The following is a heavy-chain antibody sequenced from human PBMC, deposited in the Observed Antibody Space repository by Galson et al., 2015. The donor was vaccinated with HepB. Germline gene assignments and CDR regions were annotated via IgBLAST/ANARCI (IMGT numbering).Heavy chain of an antibody. V-gene: IGHV3-30*18. D-gene: IGHD3-3*01. J-gene: IGHJ6*02. CDR3: AKDRGFTYYDFWSGYYPELYYHGMDV. CDR1: GFTFSSYG. Sequence: SPRLSCAAAGFTFSSYGMHWGRQAPGKGLEGGAVISYDGSNKYYADSVKGRFTISRDNSKNTLYLQMNSLRAEDTAVYYCAKDRGFTYYDFWSGYYPELYYHGMDVWGQGTTVTVSS. CDR2: ISYDGSNK.